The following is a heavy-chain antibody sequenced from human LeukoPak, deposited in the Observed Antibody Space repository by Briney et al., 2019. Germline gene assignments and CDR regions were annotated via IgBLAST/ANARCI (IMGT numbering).Heavy chain of an antibody. CDR1: GYTFTSYY. Sequence: ASVKVSCKASGYTFTSYYMHWVRQAPGQGLEWMGIINPSGGSTSYAQKFQGRVTMTRDMSTSTVYMELSSLRSEDTAVYYCARRSYLYYFDYCGQGTLVTVSS. J-gene: IGHJ4*02. CDR3: ARRSYLYYFDY. V-gene: IGHV1-46*01. D-gene: IGHD1-26*01. CDR2: INPSGGST.